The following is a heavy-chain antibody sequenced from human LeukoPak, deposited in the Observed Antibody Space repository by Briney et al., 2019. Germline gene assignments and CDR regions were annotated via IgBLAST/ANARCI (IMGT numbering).Heavy chain of an antibody. V-gene: IGHV1-2*02. CDR3: ARDGRWLQLNAFDI. CDR1: GYTFTGYY. Sequence: VASVKVSCKASGYTFTGYYMHWVRQAPGQGLEWMGWTNPNSGGTNYAQKFQGRVTMTRDTSISTAYMELSRLRSDDTAVYYCARDGRWLQLNAFDIWGQGTMVTVSS. D-gene: IGHD5-24*01. CDR2: TNPNSGGT. J-gene: IGHJ3*02.